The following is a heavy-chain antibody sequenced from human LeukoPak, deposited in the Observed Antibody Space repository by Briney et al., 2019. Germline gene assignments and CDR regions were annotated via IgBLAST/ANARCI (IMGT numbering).Heavy chain of an antibody. J-gene: IGHJ6*02. V-gene: IGHV1-2*02. CDR1: GYTFTDYY. CDR3: ARVRIGQQLDKYYYYAMDV. CDR2: INPNSVGT. D-gene: IGHD6-13*01. Sequence: ASVKVSCKASGYTFTDYYMHWVRQAPGQGLEWMGWINPNSVGTNYAQKFQGRVTMTTDTSISTAYMEVSRLRSDDTAVYYCARVRIGQQLDKYYYYAMDVWGQGTTVTVSS.